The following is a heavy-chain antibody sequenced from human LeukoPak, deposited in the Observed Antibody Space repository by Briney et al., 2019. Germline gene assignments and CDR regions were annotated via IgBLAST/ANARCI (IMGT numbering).Heavy chain of an antibody. CDR1: GGTFSSYA. D-gene: IGHD3-9*01. Sequence: SVKVSCKASGGTFSSYAISWVRQAPGQGLEWMGRIIPILGIANYAQKFQGRVTITADKSTSTAYMELSSLRSEDTAVYYCAREDYDISTGYRFDPWGQGTLVTVSS. CDR2: IIPILGIA. J-gene: IGHJ5*02. V-gene: IGHV1-69*04. CDR3: AREDYDISTGYRFDP.